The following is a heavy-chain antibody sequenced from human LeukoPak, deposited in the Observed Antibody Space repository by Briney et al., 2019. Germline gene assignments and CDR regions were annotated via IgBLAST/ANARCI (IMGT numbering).Heavy chain of an antibody. J-gene: IGHJ4*02. CDR2: ISSSSSYI. D-gene: IGHD6-19*01. CDR1: GFTFSSYS. V-gene: IGHV3-21*01. CDR3: ARGYNSALDY. Sequence: PGGSLRLSCAASGFTFSSYSMNWVRQAPGKGLEWVSSISSSSSYIYYADSVKGRFTISRDNSKNTLYLQMNSLRVEDTAVYFCARGYNSALDYWGQGVLVTVSS.